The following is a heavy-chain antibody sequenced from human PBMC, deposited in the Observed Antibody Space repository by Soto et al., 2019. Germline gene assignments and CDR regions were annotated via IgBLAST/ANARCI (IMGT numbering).Heavy chain of an antibody. V-gene: IGHV3-23*01. CDR3: VKVPYSFWSGYPSIDF. D-gene: IGHD3-3*01. J-gene: IGHJ4*02. Sequence: WGSLRLSCAGSGFTFSDYGMSWFRQAPGKGPEWVSVIGASGRSTFYPDSVKGRFFISRDNSKNTLYLQINSLRVDDTAIYYCVKVPYSFWSGYPSIDFCGQGTLVTVSS. CDR2: IGASGRST. CDR1: GFTFSDYG.